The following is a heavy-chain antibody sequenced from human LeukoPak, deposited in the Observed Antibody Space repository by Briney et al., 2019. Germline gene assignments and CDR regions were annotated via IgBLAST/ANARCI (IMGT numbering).Heavy chain of an antibody. J-gene: IGHJ2*01. D-gene: IGHD4-17*01. CDR2: IYHSGNT. V-gene: IGHV4-38-2*02. Sequence: SETLSLTCTVSTYSISSGYFWGWIRQPPGKGLEWIGSIYHSGNTYYNPSLKSRVTISVDTSKNQFSLKLSSVTAADTAVYYCARLRSTYWYFDLWGRGTLVTVSS. CDR1: TYSISSGYF. CDR3: ARLRSTYWYFDL.